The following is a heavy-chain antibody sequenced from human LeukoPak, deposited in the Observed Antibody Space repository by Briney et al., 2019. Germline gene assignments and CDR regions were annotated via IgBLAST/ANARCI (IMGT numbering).Heavy chain of an antibody. Sequence: GGSLRLSCAASGFTVSSNYMSWVRQAPGKGLECVSVIYSGGSTYYADSVKGRFTISRDNSKNTLYLQMNSLRAEDTAVYYCARVYRSSGYYLFDYWGQGTLVTVSS. D-gene: IGHD3-22*01. J-gene: IGHJ4*02. CDR1: GFTVSSNY. CDR2: IYSGGST. V-gene: IGHV3-66*02. CDR3: ARVYRSSGYYLFDY.